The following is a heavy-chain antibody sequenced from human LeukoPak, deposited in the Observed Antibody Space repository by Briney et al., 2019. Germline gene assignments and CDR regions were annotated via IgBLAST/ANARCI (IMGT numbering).Heavy chain of an antibody. CDR2: ISYDGSNK. D-gene: IGHD3-10*01. J-gene: IGHJ4*02. Sequence: PGRSLRLSCAASGFTFSSYAMHWVRQAPGKGLEWVAVISYDGSNKYYADSVKGRFTISRDNFKNTLYLQMNSLRAEDTAVYYCARDPHNYGSGSLGVWGQGTLVTVSS. V-gene: IGHV3-30*04. CDR3: ARDPHNYGSGSLGV. CDR1: GFTFSSYA.